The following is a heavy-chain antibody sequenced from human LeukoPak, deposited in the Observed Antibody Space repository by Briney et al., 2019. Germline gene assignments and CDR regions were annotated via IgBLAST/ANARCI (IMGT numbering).Heavy chain of an antibody. V-gene: IGHV4-39*07. D-gene: IGHD2-15*01. CDR2: INHSGST. CDR1: GGSISSSSYY. J-gene: IGHJ6*03. Sequence: KPSETLSLTCTVSGGSISSSSYYWGWIRQPPGKGLEWIGEINHSGSTNYNPSLKSRVTISVDTSKNQFSLKLSSVTAADTAVYYCARGSYLCSGGSCYHYYYYYYMDVWGKGTTVTVSS. CDR3: ARGSYLCSGGSCYHYYYYYYMDV.